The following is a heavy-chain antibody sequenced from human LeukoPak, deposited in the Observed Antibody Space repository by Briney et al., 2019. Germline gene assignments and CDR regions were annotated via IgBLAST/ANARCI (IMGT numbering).Heavy chain of an antibody. CDR1: GASISSYY. V-gene: IGHV4-59*01. CDR3: ARDGVGATMGLDY. J-gene: IGHJ4*02. Sequence: PSETLSLTCSVSGASISSYYWGWIRHPPGKGLEWVGYLSYSGSTNYNPSLKSRVTISVDTSKNQFSLQLSSVTAADTAVYYCARDGVGATMGLDYRGQGNLVTVSS. D-gene: IGHD1-26*01. CDR2: LSYSGST.